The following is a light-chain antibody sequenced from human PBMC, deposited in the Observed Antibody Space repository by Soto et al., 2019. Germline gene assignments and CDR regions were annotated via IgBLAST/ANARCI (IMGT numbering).Light chain of an antibody. V-gene: IGKV3-11*01. CDR2: DAS. Sequence: EFVLTQSPATLSLSPGKRATLSSRASQSVSSYLAWYQQKPGQAPRLLIYDASNRATGIPARFSGTGSGTDFTLTINNLEPEDFAVYYCQQRSNWPITFGQGTRLEIK. J-gene: IGKJ5*01. CDR3: QQRSNWPIT. CDR1: QSVSSY.